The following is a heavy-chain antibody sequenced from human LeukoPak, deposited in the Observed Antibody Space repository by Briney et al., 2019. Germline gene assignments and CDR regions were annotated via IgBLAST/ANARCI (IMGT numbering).Heavy chain of an antibody. CDR1: GFTFSSYS. CDR3: ARDQLGDNWFDP. CDR2: ISSSSSYI. Sequence: GGSLRLSCAASGFTFSSYSMNWVRQAPGKGLEWFSSISSSSSYIYYADSVKGRFTISRDNAKNSLYLQMNSLRAEDTAVYYCARDQLGDNWFDPWGQGTLVTVSS. J-gene: IGHJ5*02. D-gene: IGHD6-13*01. V-gene: IGHV3-21*01.